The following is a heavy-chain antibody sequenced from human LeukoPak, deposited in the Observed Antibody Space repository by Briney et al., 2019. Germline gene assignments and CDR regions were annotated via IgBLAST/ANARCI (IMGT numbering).Heavy chain of an antibody. V-gene: IGHV3-30-3*01. CDR2: ISYDGSNK. CDR1: GFTFSSYA. Sequence: PGGSLRLSCAASGFTFSSYAMHWVRQAPGKGLEWVAVISYDGSNKYYADSVKGRFTISRDNSKNTLYLQMNSQRAEDTAVYYCARDQRITIFGVVSYNWFDPWGQGTLVTVSS. J-gene: IGHJ5*02. D-gene: IGHD3-3*01. CDR3: ARDQRITIFGVVSYNWFDP.